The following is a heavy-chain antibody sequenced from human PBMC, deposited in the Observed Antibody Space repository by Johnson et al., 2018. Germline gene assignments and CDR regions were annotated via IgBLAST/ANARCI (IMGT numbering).Heavy chain of an antibody. CDR2: INNSSYSYI. Sequence: EVQLLESGGGLVRXGGSLRLSCAASGFTSSTYSMNWVRQAPGKGLEWVPFINNSSYSYIYYSDSVKGRFTISRDTPKNSLYLPMNSLRAEETPVYYWAREGHCSTSSCEILPRGAFDIWGQGTMVTVSS. V-gene: IGHV3-21*01. D-gene: IGHD2-2*01. CDR1: GFTSSTYS. J-gene: IGHJ3*02. CDR3: AREGHCSTSSCEILPRGAFDI.